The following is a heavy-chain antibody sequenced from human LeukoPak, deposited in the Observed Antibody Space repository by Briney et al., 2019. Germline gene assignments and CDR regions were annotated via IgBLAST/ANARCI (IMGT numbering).Heavy chain of an antibody. J-gene: IGHJ4*02. CDR2: IYYSGRT. CDR3: ARERSAAAGLDY. D-gene: IGHD6-13*01. V-gene: IGHV4-59*01. CDR1: GCSISSYY. Sequence: SETLSLTCTVSGCSISSYYWSWIRQPPGKGLEWIGYIYYSGRTNYNPSLKSRGTISVDTSKNQFSLKLSSVTAADTAVYYRARERSAAAGLDYWGQGTLVTVSS.